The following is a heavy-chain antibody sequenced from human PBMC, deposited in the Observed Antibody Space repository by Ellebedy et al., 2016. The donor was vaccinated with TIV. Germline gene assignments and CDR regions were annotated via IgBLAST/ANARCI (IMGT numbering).Heavy chain of an antibody. V-gene: IGHV4-59*12. CDR3: ASGLGVRRMNAFDI. Sequence: MPSETLSLTCTVSGGSISSYYWSWIRQPPGKGLEWIGYIHYSGSTNYNPSLKSRVTISVDTSKNQLSLKLSSVTAADTAMYYCASGLGVRRMNAFDIWGQGTMVTVSS. J-gene: IGHJ3*02. CDR1: GGSISSYY. CDR2: IHYSGST. D-gene: IGHD2-8*02.